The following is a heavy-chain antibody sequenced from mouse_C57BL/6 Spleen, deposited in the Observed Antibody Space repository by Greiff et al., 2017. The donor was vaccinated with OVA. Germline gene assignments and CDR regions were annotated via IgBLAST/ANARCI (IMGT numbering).Heavy chain of an antibody. J-gene: IGHJ2*01. V-gene: IGHV1-55*01. CDR3: ARRWGITTVVAPFDY. Sequence: QVQLQQPGAELVKPGASVKMSCKASGYTFTSYWITWVKQRPGQGLEWIGDIYPGSGSTNYNEKFKSKATLTVDTSSSTAYMQLSSLTSEDSAVYYCARRWGITTVVAPFDYWGQGTTLTVSS. CDR1: GYTFTSYW. CDR2: IYPGSGST. D-gene: IGHD1-1*01.